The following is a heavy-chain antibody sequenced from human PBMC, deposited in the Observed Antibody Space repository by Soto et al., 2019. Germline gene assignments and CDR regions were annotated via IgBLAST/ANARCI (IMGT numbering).Heavy chain of an antibody. CDR1: GFTFSSYW. D-gene: IGHD3-22*01. J-gene: IGHJ6*02. CDR3: ARFYYDSSGYLPSPYYYYYGMDV. V-gene: IGHV3-7*04. CDR2: IKQDGSEK. Sequence: GGSLRLSCASSGFTFSSYWMSWVRQAPGKGLEWVANIKQDGSEKYYVDSVKGRFTISRDNAKNSLYLQMNSLRAEDTAVYYCARFYYDSSGYLPSPYYYYYGMDVWGQGTTVTVSS.